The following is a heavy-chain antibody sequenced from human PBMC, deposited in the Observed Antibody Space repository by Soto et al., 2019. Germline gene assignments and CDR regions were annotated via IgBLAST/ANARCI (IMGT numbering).Heavy chain of an antibody. D-gene: IGHD6-13*01. CDR2: INPNSGGT. CDR1: GYTFTGYY. V-gene: IGHV1-2*04. J-gene: IGHJ6*02. Sequence: AAVKVSCKASGYTFTGYYMHWVRQAPGQGLEWMGWINPNSGGTNYAQKFQGWVTMTRDTSISTAYMELSRLRSDDTAVYYCARVFREQPYRMDVWGQGSTVTVSS. CDR3: ARVFREQPYRMDV.